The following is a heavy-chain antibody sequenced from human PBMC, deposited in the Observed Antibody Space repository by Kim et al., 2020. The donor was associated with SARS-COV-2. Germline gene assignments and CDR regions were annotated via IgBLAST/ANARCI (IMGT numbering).Heavy chain of an antibody. CDR3: AKKVWQKAAAGFDY. D-gene: IGHD6-13*01. CDR2: ISGSGGST. J-gene: IGHJ4*02. Sequence: GGSLRLSCAASGFTFSSYAMSWVRQAPGKGLEWVSAISGSGGSTYYADSVKGRSTISRDNSKTTLYLQMNSLRAEDTAVYYCAKKVWQKAAAGFDYWGQGALVTVSP. CDR1: GFTFSSYA. V-gene: IGHV3-23*01.